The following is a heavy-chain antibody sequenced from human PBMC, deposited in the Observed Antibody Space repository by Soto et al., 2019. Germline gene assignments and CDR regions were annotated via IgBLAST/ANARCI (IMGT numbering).Heavy chain of an antibody. D-gene: IGHD3-22*01. CDR1: GGTFSSYA. Sequence: QVQLVQSGAEVKKPGSSVKVSCKASGGTFSSYAISWVRQAPGQGLEWMGGIIPIFGTANYAQKFQGRVTIAADNSTSTAYMELSSLRSEDTAVYYCARVSRYYDSSGYREFDYWGQGTLVTVSS. V-gene: IGHV1-69*06. J-gene: IGHJ4*02. CDR2: IIPIFGTA. CDR3: ARVSRYYDSSGYREFDY.